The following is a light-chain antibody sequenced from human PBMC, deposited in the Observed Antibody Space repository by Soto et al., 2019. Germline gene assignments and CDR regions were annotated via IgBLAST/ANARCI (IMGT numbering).Light chain of an antibody. CDR3: QQYGSSPLT. CDR2: GAS. Sequence: EIVLTQSPGTLSLSPGERATLSCRASQSVSSSYLAWYQQKPGQAPRLLIYGASSRATGIPDRFSGSGSGTDFTLTIFRREPEDFAVYYCQQYGSSPLTFGGGTKVDIK. V-gene: IGKV3-20*01. CDR1: QSVSSSY. J-gene: IGKJ4*01.